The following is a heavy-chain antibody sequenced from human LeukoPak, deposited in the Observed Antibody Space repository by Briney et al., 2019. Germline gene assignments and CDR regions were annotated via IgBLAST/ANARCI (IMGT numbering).Heavy chain of an antibody. Sequence: SETLSLTCTVSGGSISSYYWSWIRRPPGKGLEWIGYIYYSGNTNYNPSLKSRVTISVDTSKNQFSLKLSSVTAADTAVYYCARGSDYYGSGSYPYFGYWGQGTLVTVSS. V-gene: IGHV4-59*12. J-gene: IGHJ4*02. CDR3: ARGSDYYGSGSYPYFGY. CDR2: IYYSGNT. CDR1: GGSISSYY. D-gene: IGHD3-10*01.